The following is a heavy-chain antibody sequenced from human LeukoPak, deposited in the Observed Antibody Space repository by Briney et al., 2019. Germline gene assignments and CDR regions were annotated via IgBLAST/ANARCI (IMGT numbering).Heavy chain of an antibody. Sequence: SETLSLTCAVYSGSLSGYYWSWIRQPPGKGLEWIGEIKDGRITNYNPSLRSRVTISADTSKKQLSLKLSSATDADTAVYYCVRGFSGVVGGYWGQGTQVTVSS. V-gene: IGHV4-34*01. CDR3: VRGFSGVVGGY. D-gene: IGHD3-10*01. CDR2: IKDGRIT. CDR1: SGSLSGYY. J-gene: IGHJ4*02.